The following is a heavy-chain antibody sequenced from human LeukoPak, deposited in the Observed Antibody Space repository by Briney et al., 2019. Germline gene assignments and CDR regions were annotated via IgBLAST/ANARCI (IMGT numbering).Heavy chain of an antibody. D-gene: IGHD1-26*01. CDR2: INPTGGDT. CDR1: GYTFTSYY. Sequence: ASVKVSCKASGYTFTSYYMHWVRQAPGQGLEWMGIINPTGGDTSYAQKFQGRVTMTRDMSTSIVYMELSSLRSEDTAVYYCARIAGGGRVVPDYYFDYWGQGTLVTVSS. V-gene: IGHV1-46*01. J-gene: IGHJ4*02. CDR3: ARIAGGGRVVPDYYFDY.